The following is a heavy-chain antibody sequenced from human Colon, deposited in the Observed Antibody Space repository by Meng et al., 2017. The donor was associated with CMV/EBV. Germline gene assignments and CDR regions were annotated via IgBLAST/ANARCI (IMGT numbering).Heavy chain of an antibody. CDR2: IHPNTGAA. CDR1: GYTFTGYY. D-gene: IGHD1-26*01. Sequence: CNASGYTFTGYYMHWVRQAPGQGLEWVGRIHPNTGAANYGQKFQGRVTMTSDTSMSTVYMEVNRLTSDDTAVYYCARNGYYGSYISDYWGQGTLVTVSS. CDR3: ARNGYYGSYISDY. J-gene: IGHJ4*02. V-gene: IGHV1-2*06.